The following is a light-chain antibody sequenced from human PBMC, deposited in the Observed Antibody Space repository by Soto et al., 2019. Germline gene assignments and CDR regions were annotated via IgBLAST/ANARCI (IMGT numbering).Light chain of an antibody. CDR1: RSNIGAGYD. Sequence: QLVLTQPPSVSGAPGQRVTIACTGSRSNIGAGYDVHWYQQLPGTAPKLLIYGNINRPSGVPDRFSGSKSGTSASLAITGLQAEDEAHYYCQSYDSSLSGVVFGGGTKLTVL. CDR2: GNI. V-gene: IGLV1-40*01. CDR3: QSYDSSLSGVV. J-gene: IGLJ2*01.